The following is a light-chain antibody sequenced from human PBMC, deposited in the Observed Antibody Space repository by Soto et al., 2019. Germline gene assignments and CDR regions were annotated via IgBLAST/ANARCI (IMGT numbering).Light chain of an antibody. CDR2: EVS. J-gene: IGLJ3*02. CDR3: SSYTSISTRV. Sequence: QSALTQPASVSGSPGQSITISCTGTSSDVGSYNYVSWYQQHPGKAPKLMIYEVSNRPSGVSNRFSGSKSGNTAALTISGHQAEDEANYSCSSYTSISTRVFGGGTQLTVL. V-gene: IGLV2-14*01. CDR1: SSDVGSYNY.